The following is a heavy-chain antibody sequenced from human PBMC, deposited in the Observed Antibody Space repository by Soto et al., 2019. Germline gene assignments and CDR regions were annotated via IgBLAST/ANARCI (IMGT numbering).Heavy chain of an antibody. Sequence: LSLTCTVSGGSISSSSYYWGWIRQPPGKGLEWIGSIYYSGSTYYNPSLKSRVTISVDTSKNQFSLKLSSVTAADTAVYYCALTTGDADYWGQGTLVTVSS. CDR2: IYYSGST. CDR3: ALTTGDADY. V-gene: IGHV4-39*01. CDR1: GGSISSSSYY. D-gene: IGHD4-17*01. J-gene: IGHJ4*02.